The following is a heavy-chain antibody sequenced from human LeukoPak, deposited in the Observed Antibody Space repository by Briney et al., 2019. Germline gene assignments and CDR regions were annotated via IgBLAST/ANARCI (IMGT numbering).Heavy chain of an antibody. V-gene: IGHV3-74*01. CDR3: AKDLYDSSGFNFDY. CDR2: INSDGSRT. D-gene: IGHD3-22*01. CDR1: GFTLSSYG. Sequence: GGSLRLSCAASGFTLSSYGMHWVRQAPGKGLVWVSRINSDGSRTTYADSVKGRFTISRDNSKNTLYLQMNSLRAEDTAVYYCAKDLYDSSGFNFDYWGQGTLVTVSS. J-gene: IGHJ4*02.